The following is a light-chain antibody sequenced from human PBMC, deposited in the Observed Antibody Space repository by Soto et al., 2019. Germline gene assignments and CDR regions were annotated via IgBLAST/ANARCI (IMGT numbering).Light chain of an antibody. J-gene: IGLJ3*02. CDR2: EDT. CDR1: SSDVGNYNL. Sequence: QSVLTQPASVSGSAGQSITISCTGTSSDVGNYNLVSWYLHHPGKAPKLLIYEDTKRPSGVSNRFSGSRSGNTASLAISGLRSDDEADYYCATWDDNLVAWLFGGGTKLTVL. CDR3: ATWDDNLVAWL. V-gene: IGLV2-14*02.